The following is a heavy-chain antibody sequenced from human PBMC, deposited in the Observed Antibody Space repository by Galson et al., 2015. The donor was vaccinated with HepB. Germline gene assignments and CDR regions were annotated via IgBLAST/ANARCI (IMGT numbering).Heavy chain of an antibody. D-gene: IGHD2-15*01. CDR3: AREPSQYYCSGGSCTAQYNMDV. J-gene: IGHJ6*02. Sequence: SVKVSCKASGYTFISYDINWVRQATGKGLEWMGWMNPTSGNKGYAQKFQGRVSMTRNNSKSTAYMELSSLRSEDPAVYYCAREPSQYYCSGGSCTAQYNMDVWGQGTTVTVSS. V-gene: IGHV1-8*01. CDR1: GYTFISYD. CDR2: MNPTSGNK.